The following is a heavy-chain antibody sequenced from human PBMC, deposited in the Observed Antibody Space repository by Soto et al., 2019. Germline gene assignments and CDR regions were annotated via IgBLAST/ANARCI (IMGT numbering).Heavy chain of an antibody. V-gene: IGHV3-33*01. D-gene: IGHD3-22*01. CDR2: IWYDGSNK. Sequence: QVQLVESGGGVVQPGRSLRLSCAASGFTFSSYGVHWVRQAPGKGLEWVAVIWYDGSNKYYADSVKGRFTISRDNSKNTLYLQMNSLRAEDTAVYYCARAGDYYDSSGYSTRLDYWGQGTLVTVSS. CDR1: GFTFSSYG. J-gene: IGHJ4*02. CDR3: ARAGDYYDSSGYSTRLDY.